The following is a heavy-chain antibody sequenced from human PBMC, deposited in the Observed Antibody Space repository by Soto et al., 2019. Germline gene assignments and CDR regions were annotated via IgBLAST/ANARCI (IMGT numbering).Heavy chain of an antibody. D-gene: IGHD5-18*01. V-gene: IGHV4-30-4*01. J-gene: IGHJ4*02. CDR2: IYYSGST. CDR1: GGSISSGDYY. CDR3: ARVGIQLWYDY. Sequence: SETLSLTCTVSGGSISSGDYYWSWIRQPPGKGLEWIGYIYYSGSTYYNPSLKSRVTISVDTFKNQFSLKLSSVTAADTAVYYCARVGIQLWYDYWGQGTLVTVSS.